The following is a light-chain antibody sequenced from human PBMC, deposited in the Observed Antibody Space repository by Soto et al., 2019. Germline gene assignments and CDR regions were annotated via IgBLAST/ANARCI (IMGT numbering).Light chain of an antibody. CDR3: QQSGSSGP. Sequence: ESVFTQCPGTLSLSPGERATLSCRASQSVSSSYLAWYQQKPGQAPRLLIYGASSRATGIPDRFSGSGSGTDFTLTISRLEPEDFAVYYCQQSGSSGPFGQGTKVDI. V-gene: IGKV3-20*01. J-gene: IGKJ1*01. CDR1: QSVSSSY. CDR2: GAS.